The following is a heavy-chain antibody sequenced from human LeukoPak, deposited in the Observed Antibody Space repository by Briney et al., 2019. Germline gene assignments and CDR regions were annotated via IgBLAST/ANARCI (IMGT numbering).Heavy chain of an antibody. J-gene: IGHJ4*02. D-gene: IGHD4-17*01. Sequence: PGGSLRLSCAASGFTFDDYGMSWVRQAPGKGLEWVSGINWNGGSTGYADSVKGRFIISRDNAKNTLYLQMNSLRAEDTAVYYCAREGMNDYGDYADYWGQGTLVTVSS. CDR1: GFTFDDYG. CDR3: AREGMNDYGDYADY. CDR2: INWNGGST. V-gene: IGHV3-20*04.